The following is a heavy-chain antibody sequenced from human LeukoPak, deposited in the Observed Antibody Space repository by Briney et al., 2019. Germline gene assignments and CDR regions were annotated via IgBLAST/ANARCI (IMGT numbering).Heavy chain of an antibody. Sequence: SETLSLTCAVYGGSFSDYYWTWIRQPPGKGLEWIGEINYSGSTNFNPSLRSRVTISVDTSKNQFSLKLSSVTAADTAVYYCARRRGLRYFDPNDYWGQGTLVTVSS. V-gene: IGHV4-34*01. CDR3: ARRRGLRYFDPNDY. D-gene: IGHD3-9*01. CDR1: GGSFSDYY. CDR2: INYSGST. J-gene: IGHJ4*02.